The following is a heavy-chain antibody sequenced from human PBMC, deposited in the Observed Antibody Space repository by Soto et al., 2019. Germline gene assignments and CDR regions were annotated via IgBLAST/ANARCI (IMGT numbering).Heavy chain of an antibody. J-gene: IGHJ2*01. CDR1: GGSISSYY. Sequence: SETLSLTCTVSGGSISSYYWSWIRQPPGKGLEWIGYIYYSGSTNYNPSLKSRVTISVDTSKNQFSLKLSSVTAADTAVYYCARHVPYYDILSGYENNWYFDLWGRGTLVT. V-gene: IGHV4-59*08. CDR3: ARHVPYYDILSGYENNWYFDL. CDR2: IYYSGST. D-gene: IGHD3-9*01.